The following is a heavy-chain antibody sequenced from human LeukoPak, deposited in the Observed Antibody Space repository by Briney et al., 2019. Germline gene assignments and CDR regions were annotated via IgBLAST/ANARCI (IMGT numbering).Heavy chain of an antibody. V-gene: IGHV1-18*01. CDR1: GYTFTSYG. D-gene: IGHD2-2*01. CDR2: ITAYNGNK. J-gene: IGHJ3*02. CDR3: ARGYLMPGLDI. Sequence: GESRKISCKASGYTFTSYGISWGRQAPGQGLEWMGWITAYNGNKNYAQKLQGRVTITTDTSTSTAYMALRSLRSDDTAVYYCARGYLMPGLDIWGQGTMVTVSS.